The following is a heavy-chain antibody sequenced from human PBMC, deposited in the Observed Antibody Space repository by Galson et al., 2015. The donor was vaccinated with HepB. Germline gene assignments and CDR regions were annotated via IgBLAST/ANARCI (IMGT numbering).Heavy chain of an antibody. J-gene: IGHJ4*02. CDR1: GFTFDDYA. CDR3: AKAYCSGGSCYIFDY. D-gene: IGHD2-15*01. CDR2: ISWNSGSI. Sequence: SLRLSCAASGFTFDDYAMHWVRQAPGKGLEWVSDISWNSGSIGYADSVKGRFTISRDNAKNSLYLQMNSLRAEDTALYYCAKAYCSGGSCYIFDYWGQGTLVTVSS. V-gene: IGHV3-9*01.